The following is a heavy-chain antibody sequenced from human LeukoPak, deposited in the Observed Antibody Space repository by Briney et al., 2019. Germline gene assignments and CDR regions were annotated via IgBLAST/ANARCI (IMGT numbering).Heavy chain of an antibody. CDR1: GFTFSSSW. J-gene: IGHJ6*04. D-gene: IGHD3-16*01. V-gene: IGHV3-74*01. CDR2: ITRDGSST. CDR3: ARDPGYESWSPFWGGMDV. Sequence: GGSLRLSCAASGFTFSSSWMHWVRQAPGKGLVWVSRITRDGSSTTYADSVKGRFTTSRDNAKNTLYLQMDSLRDDDTAVYYCARDPGYESWSPFWGGMDVWGNGTTAIVSS.